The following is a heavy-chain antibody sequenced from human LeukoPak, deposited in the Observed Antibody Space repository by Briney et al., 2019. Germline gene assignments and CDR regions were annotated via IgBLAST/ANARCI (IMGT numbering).Heavy chain of an antibody. CDR3: VFDIWTLGGH. CDR1: GFTFSNYD. V-gene: IGHV3-48*03. Sequence: PGGSLRLSCAASGFTFSNYDMDWVRQAPGKGLEWVAYISNNGKTIYYADCVKGRFTIPRDNARSSLYLQMNSLRAEDTAVYYCVFDIWTLGGHWGQGTLVSVAS. CDR2: ISNNGKTI. D-gene: IGHD3-9*01. J-gene: IGHJ4*02.